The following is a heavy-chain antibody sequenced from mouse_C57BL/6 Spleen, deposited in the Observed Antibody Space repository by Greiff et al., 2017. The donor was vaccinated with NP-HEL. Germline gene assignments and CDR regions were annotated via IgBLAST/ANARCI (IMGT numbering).Heavy chain of an antibody. CDR1: GFTFTDYY. Sequence: EVQGVESGGGLVQPGGSLSLSCAASGFTFTDYYMSWVRQPPGKALEWLGFIRNKANGYTTEYSASVKGRFTISRDNSQSILYLQMNALRAEDSATYYCARSYGNSYAMDYWGQGPSVTVSS. V-gene: IGHV7-3*01. CDR2: IRNKANGYTT. D-gene: IGHD2-1*01. J-gene: IGHJ4*01. CDR3: ARSYGNSYAMDY.